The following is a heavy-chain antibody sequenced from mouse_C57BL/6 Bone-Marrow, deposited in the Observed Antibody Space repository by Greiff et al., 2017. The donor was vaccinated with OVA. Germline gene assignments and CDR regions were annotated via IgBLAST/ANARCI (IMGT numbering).Heavy chain of an antibody. CDR1: GYTFTSYG. V-gene: IGHV1-81*01. J-gene: IGHJ4*01. CDR3: ARCFYGSSPYYAMDY. D-gene: IGHD1-1*01. Sequence: QVQLKESGAELARPGASVKLSCKASGYTFTSYGISWVKQRTGQGLEWIGEIYPRSGNTYYNEKFKGKATLTADKSSSTAYMELRSLTSEDTAIYYCARCFYGSSPYYAMDYWGQGTSVTVSS. CDR2: IYPRSGNT.